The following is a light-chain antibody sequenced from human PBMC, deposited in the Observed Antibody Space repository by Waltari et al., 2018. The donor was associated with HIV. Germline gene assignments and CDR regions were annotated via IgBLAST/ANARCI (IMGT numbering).Light chain of an antibody. V-gene: IGKV1-39*01. Sequence: DIRMTQSPSSLSAPIGHRVTINCRASQNINNFLNWYQQNPGKAPNILIYTATTLQSGVPSRFKGSESGTDFALTFSSLQREDFAAYFCQQSYSSATFGPGTTVNIK. CDR2: TAT. CDR3: QQSYSSAT. CDR1: QNINNF. J-gene: IGKJ3*01.